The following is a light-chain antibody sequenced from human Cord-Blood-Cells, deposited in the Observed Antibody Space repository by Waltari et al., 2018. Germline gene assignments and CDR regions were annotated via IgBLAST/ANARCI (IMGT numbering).Light chain of an antibody. CDR3: AAWDDSLKV. Sequence: QSVLTQPPSASGTPGQRVTISCSGRSSNIGSNTVNWYQQLPGTAPKLLIYSSNQRPSGVPDRFPGSKSGTSASLAISGLQAEDEADYYCAAWDDSLKVFGGGTKLTVL. V-gene: IGLV1-44*01. CDR2: SSN. J-gene: IGLJ3*02. CDR1: SSNIGSNT.